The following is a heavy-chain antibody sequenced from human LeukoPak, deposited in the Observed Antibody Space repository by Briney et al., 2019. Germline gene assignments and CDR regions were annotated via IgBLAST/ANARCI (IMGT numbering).Heavy chain of an antibody. CDR2: INPSGGST. CDR3: ARDLRSGSYAHYFDY. D-gene: IGHD1-26*01. J-gene: IGHJ4*02. Sequence: GASVKVSCKASGYTFTSYYMHWVRQAPGQGLEWMGIINPSGGSTSYAQKFQGRVTMTRDTSTSTVYMELSSLRSEDTAVYYCARDLRSGSYAHYFDYWGQGTLVTVSS. V-gene: IGHV1-46*01. CDR1: GYTFTSYY.